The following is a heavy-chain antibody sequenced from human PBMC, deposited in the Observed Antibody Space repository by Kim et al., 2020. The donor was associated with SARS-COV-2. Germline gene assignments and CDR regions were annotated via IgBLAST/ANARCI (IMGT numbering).Heavy chain of an antibody. CDR1: GFTFSSYA. Sequence: GGSLRLSCAASGFTFSSYAMSWVRQAPGKGLEWVSAISGSGGSTYDADSVKGRFTISRDNSKNTLYLQMNSLRAEDTAVYYCAKDGSGSYYRDPFDYWGQGTLVTVSS. CDR3: AKDGSGSYYRDPFDY. V-gene: IGHV3-23*01. CDR2: ISGSGGST. D-gene: IGHD3-10*01. J-gene: IGHJ4*02.